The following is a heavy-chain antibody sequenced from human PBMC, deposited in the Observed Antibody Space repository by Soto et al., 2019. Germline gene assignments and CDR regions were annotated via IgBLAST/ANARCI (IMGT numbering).Heavy chain of an antibody. J-gene: IGHJ5*02. V-gene: IGHV3-7*03. CDR3: AREGTTPAFSS. CDR2: IKQDGSEK. D-gene: IGHD3-10*01. Sequence: EVQLVESGGGLVQPGGSLRLSCAAXXFTFSSYWMSWVRQAPGKGLEWVANIKQDGSEKYYVDSVKGRYTISRDNAKNSQYLQMNTLRAEDTAVYYCAREGTTPAFSSWGQGTLVTFSS. CDR1: XFTFSSYW.